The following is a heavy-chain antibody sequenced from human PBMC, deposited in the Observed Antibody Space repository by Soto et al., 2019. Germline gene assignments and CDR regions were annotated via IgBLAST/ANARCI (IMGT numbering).Heavy chain of an antibody. CDR3: ARAGNQYGVDV. V-gene: IGHV4-4*07. J-gene: IGHJ6*02. CDR2: FYTTGTP. Sequence: QVQLQESGPGLVKPSETLSLTCTVSGGSISSYYWSWIRQSAGKGLEWLGRFYTTGTPNSNPSLKSRLSMSTDTSKNQLSLRMTSVTAADTGVYYCARAGNQYGVDVWGQGTTVTVSS. CDR1: GGSISSYY. D-gene: IGHD3-10*01.